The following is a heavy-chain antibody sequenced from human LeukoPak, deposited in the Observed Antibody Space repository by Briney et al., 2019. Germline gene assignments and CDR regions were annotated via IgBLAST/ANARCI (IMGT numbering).Heavy chain of an antibody. D-gene: IGHD3-22*01. CDR1: GFTFSTYA. J-gene: IGHJ3*02. V-gene: IGHV3-23*01. CDR2: ISGTGGST. CDR3: AKARTIVVVINAFDI. Sequence: PGGSLRLSCAASGFTFSTYAMIWVRQAPGNGLEWVSAISGTGGSTYYADSVKGRFTISRDNSKNTLYLQMNSLRAEDTAVYYCAKARTIVVVINAFDIWGQGTMVTVSS.